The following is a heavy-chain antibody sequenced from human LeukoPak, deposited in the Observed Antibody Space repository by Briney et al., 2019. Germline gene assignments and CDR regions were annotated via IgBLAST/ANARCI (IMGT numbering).Heavy chain of an antibody. V-gene: IGHV1-8*03. CDR3: ARAPKATYYYYYYMDV. CDR1: GYTFTSYD. J-gene: IGHJ6*03. CDR2: INPNSGNT. Sequence: ASVKVSCKASGYTFTSYDINWVRQATGQGLEWMGWINPNSGNTGYAQKFQGRVTITRNTSISTAYMELSSLRSEDTAVYYCARAPKATYYYYYYMDVWGKGTTVTVSS.